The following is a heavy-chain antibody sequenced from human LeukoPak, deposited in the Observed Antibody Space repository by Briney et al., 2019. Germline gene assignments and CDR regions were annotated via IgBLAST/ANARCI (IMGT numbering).Heavy chain of an antibody. J-gene: IGHJ5*02. CDR2: MNPNSGNT. D-gene: IGHD1-1*01. Sequence: ASVKVSCKASGYTFTSYYMHWVRQATGQGLEWMGWMNPNSGNTGYAQKFQGRVTMTRNTSISTAYMELSSLRSEDTAVYYCARGRPTGTTFWFDPWGQGTLVTVSS. V-gene: IGHV1-8*02. CDR1: GYTFTSYY. CDR3: ARGRPTGTTFWFDP.